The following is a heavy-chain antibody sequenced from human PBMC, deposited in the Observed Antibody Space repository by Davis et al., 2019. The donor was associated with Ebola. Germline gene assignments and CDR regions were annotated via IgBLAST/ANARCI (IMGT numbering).Heavy chain of an antibody. Sequence: GESLKISCTASGFTFGDYAMSWVRQAPGKGLEWVGRIKSKTDGGTTDYAAPVKGRFTISRDDSKNTLYLQMNSLKTEDTAVYYCTTSAHYRDVDYWGQGTLVTVSS. J-gene: IGHJ4*02. CDR1: GFTFGDYA. V-gene: IGHV3-15*01. CDR2: IKSKTDGGTT. CDR3: TTSAHYRDVDY. D-gene: IGHD3-10*01.